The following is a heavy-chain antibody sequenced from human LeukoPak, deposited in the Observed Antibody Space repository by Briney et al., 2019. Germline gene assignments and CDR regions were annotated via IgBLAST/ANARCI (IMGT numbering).Heavy chain of an antibody. CDR3: ARTNCSSTSCNFDY. D-gene: IGHD2-2*01. Sequence: SETLSLTCAVYGGSFSGYYWSWIRQPPGKGLEWIGEINHSGSTNYNPSLQSRVTISVDTSKNQFSLKLSSVTAADTAVYYCARTNCSSTSCNFDYWGQGTLVTVSS. J-gene: IGHJ4*02. CDR2: INHSGST. V-gene: IGHV4-34*01. CDR1: GGSFSGYY.